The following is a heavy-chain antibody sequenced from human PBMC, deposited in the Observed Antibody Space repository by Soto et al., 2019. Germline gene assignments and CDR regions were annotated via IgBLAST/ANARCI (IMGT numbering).Heavy chain of an antibody. V-gene: IGHV4-30-4*01. CDR1: GGSISSDYY. CDR3: ARAPYRGSNSRGAFDI. D-gene: IGHD4-4*01. J-gene: IGHJ3*02. CDR2: IYYSGST. Sequence: QVQMEESGPGLVKPSQTLSLTCTVSGGSISSDYYWSWIRQPPGKGLEWMGYIYYSGSTYYNPSLKSRVTISVDTSKTQFALKLGSVNAADTAVYYCARAPYRGSNSRGAFDIWGQGTMVSVSS.